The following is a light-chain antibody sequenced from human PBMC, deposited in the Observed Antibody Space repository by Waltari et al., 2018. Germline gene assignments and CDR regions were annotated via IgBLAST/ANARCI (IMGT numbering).Light chain of an antibody. J-gene: IGKJ1*01. CDR3: QQHYTTPWT. CDR2: GAS. V-gene: IGKV1-NL1*01. Sequence: DIQMTQSPSPLSASGGDRVTVTCRASQRISNSLARYQQQPGKAPKFLLYGASRLESGVPSRFSGSGSGTDYTLNISSLQPEEFATYYCQQHYTTPWTFGQGTKVEIK. CDR1: QRISNS.